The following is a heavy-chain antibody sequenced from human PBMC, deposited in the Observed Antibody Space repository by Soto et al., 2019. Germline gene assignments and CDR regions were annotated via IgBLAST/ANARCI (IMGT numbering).Heavy chain of an antibody. CDR1: GDSVSSNSAA. CDR2: TYYRSKWYN. D-gene: IGHD2-2*01. J-gene: IGHJ5*02. CDR3: ARDTAYCSSTSCHNWFDP. Sequence: SQTLSLTCVISGDSVSSNSAAWNWIRQSPSRGLEWLGRTYYRSKWYNDYAVSVKSRITINPDTSKNQFSLQLNSVTPEDTAVYYCARDTAYCSSTSCHNWFDPWGQGTLVTVSS. V-gene: IGHV6-1*01.